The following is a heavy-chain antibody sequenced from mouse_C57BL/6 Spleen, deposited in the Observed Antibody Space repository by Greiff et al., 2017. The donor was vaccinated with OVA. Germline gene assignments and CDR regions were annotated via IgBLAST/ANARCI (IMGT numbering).Heavy chain of an antibody. J-gene: IGHJ4*01. CDR1: GFTFSSYA. CDR3: ARDRKFITTVNYAMDY. D-gene: IGHD1-1*01. Sequence: EVQGVESGGGLVKPGGSLKLSCAASGFTFSSYAMSWVRQTPEKRLEWVATISDGGSYTYYPDNVKGRFTISRDNAKNNLYLQMSHLKSEDTAMYYCARDRKFITTVNYAMDYWGQGTSVTVSS. CDR2: ISDGGSYT. V-gene: IGHV5-4*01.